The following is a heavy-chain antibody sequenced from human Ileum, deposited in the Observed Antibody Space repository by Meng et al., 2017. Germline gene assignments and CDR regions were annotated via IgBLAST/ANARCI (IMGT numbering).Heavy chain of an antibody. CDR2: VSGYSGQS. D-gene: IGHD2-21*02. CDR1: VYNFTDYG. Sequence: QFQLVQSGAEVTKPGASVTVSCNASVYNFTDYGISWVRQAPGQRLQWLGWVSGYSGQSHYAQRVQDRVAMTTDTSTNTAYMELRSLGSDDTAVYYCAKDSVATATQFDSWGQGTLVTVSS. CDR3: AKDSVATATQFDS. V-gene: IGHV1-18*01. J-gene: IGHJ4*02.